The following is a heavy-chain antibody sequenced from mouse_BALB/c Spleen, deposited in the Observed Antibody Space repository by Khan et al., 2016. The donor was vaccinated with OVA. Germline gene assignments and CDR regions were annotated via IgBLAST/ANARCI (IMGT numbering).Heavy chain of an antibody. CDR3: ARVYGGDFDY. D-gene: IGHD1-1*01. CDR1: GYSITSDYA. V-gene: IGHV3-2*02. J-gene: IGHJ2*01. CDR2: ISYSGNT. Sequence: EVQLQESGPGLVKPSQSLSLICTVTGYSITSDYAWNLIRQFPGNKLELMGFISYSGNTNYNPSLKSRISITRDTSKNQFFLHLNSVTTEDTATYYCARVYGGDFDYWGQGTTLTVSS.